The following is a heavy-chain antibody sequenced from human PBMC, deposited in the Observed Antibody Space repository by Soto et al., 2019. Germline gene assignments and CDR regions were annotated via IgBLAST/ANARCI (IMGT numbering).Heavy chain of an antibody. CDR2: IYSGGNT. D-gene: IGHD5-12*01. V-gene: IGHV3-66*01. Sequence: VQLVESGGGLVKPGGSLRLSCAASGFTFSDYYMSWIRQAPGKGLEWVSVIYSGGNTYYADSVKGRFTISRDNSKNTLYLQMNSLRAEDTAVYYCARVLGGYSGYDGHWGQGTLVTVSS. J-gene: IGHJ4*02. CDR1: GFTFSDYY. CDR3: ARVLGGYSGYDGH.